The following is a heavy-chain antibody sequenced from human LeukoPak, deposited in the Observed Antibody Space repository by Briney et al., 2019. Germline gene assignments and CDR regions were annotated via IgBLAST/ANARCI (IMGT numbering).Heavy chain of an antibody. V-gene: IGHV3-43*02. CDR2: ISGDGGST. CDR1: GLTFDDYA. J-gene: IGHJ6*02. D-gene: IGHD3-3*01. CDR3: AKGILPIFGVVHSEYYYYYGMDV. Sequence: GGSLRLSCAASGLTFDDYAMHWVRQAPGKGLEWVSLISGDGGSTYYADSVKGRFTISRDNSKNSLYLQMNSLRTEDTALYYCAKGILPIFGVVHSEYYYYYGMDVWGQGTTVTVSS.